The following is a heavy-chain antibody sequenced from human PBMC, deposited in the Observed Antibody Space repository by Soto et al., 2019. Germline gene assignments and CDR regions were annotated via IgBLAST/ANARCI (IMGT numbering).Heavy chain of an antibody. CDR1: GFTFSHYG. CDR2: ILNDGSRQ. Sequence: QVQLVESGGGVVQPGRSLRLSCEASGFTFSHYGMHWVRQAPGKGLEWVAVILNDGSRQHYADSVKGRRTISRDNSKNTLYLDMNSLRVEDTAVYYCARDDDYGDNGLDYWGQGTLVTVSS. CDR3: ARDDDYGDNGLDY. D-gene: IGHD4-17*01. V-gene: IGHV3-33*01. J-gene: IGHJ4*02.